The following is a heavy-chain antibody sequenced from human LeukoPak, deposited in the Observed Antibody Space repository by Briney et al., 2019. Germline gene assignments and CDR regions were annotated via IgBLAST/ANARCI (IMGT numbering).Heavy chain of an antibody. D-gene: IGHD3-10*01. CDR3: ARRMVRGFPVK. V-gene: IGHV4-34*01. CDR1: GGSFSGYY. CDR2: INHSGST. Sequence: SETLSLTCAVYGGSFSGYYWSWLRQPPRKGLEWIGEINHSGSTNYNPSLKSRVAISVDTSKNQFFLKLSSVTAADTAVYYCARRMVRGFPVKWGQGTLVTVSS. J-gene: IGHJ4*02.